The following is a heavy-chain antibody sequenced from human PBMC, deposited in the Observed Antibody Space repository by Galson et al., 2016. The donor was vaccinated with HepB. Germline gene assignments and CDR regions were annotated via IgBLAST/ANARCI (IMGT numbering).Heavy chain of an antibody. CDR2: IHDSGST. CDR3: ARASGPLTYYYDSSGYEDY. CDR1: GGSVSSGTYY. J-gene: IGHJ4*02. V-gene: IGHV4-61*01. D-gene: IGHD3-22*01. Sequence: ETLSLTCTVSGGSVSSGTYYWSWIRQPPGKGLEWIGYIHDSGSTNYNPSLKSRVTISVDTSKNQFSLRLNSVAAADTAVYYCARASGPLTYYYDSSGYEDYWGQGTLVTVSS.